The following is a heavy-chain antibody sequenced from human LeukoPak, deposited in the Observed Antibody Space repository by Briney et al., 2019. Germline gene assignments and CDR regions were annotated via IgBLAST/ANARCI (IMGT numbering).Heavy chain of an antibody. V-gene: IGHV3-15*01. CDR1: GFSFSNAY. CDR3: AAGLGTSDFDS. Sequence: GGSLTLSCAASGFSFSNAYMSWVRQAPGKGLEWVGRFKTKIAGGTIDYAAPVRGRFTILRDDSRNTLYLQMSSLKTDDTAVYYCAAGLGTSDFDSWGQGTLVTVSS. J-gene: IGHJ4*02. CDR2: FKTKIAGGTI. D-gene: IGHD7-27*01.